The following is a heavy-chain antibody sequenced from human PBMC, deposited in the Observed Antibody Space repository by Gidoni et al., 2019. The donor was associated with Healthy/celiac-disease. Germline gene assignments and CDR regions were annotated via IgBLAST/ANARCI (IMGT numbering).Heavy chain of an antibody. CDR3: ARESDIVASPAWFDP. CDR2: ISSSSSTI. D-gene: IGHD5-12*01. Sequence: EVQLVESGGGLVQPGGSLRLSCAASGFTFSSYSMNWVRQAPGNGLEWVSYISSSSSTIYYADSVKGRFTISRDNAKNSLYLQMNSLRDEDTAVYYCARESDIVASPAWFDPWGQGTLVTVSS. CDR1: GFTFSSYS. V-gene: IGHV3-48*02. J-gene: IGHJ5*02.